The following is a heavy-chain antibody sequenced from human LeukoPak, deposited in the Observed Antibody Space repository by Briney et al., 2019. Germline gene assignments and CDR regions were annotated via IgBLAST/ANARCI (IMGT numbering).Heavy chain of an antibody. D-gene: IGHD6-19*01. J-gene: IGHJ4*02. Sequence: GGSLRLSCVASGFSFSDYIMHWVRQAPGKGLEYVSAIRSDGSSTVYPNSVKGRFTISRDNSKSTLYLQLGSLRAEDTAVYYCTRRYGDHSGWAGYHDSWGQGTLVTVS. CDR1: GFSFSDYI. CDR3: TRRYGDHSGWAGYHDS. V-gene: IGHV3-64*01. CDR2: IRSDGSST.